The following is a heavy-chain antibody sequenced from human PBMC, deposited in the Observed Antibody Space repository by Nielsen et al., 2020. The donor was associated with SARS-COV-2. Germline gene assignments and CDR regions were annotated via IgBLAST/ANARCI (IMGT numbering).Heavy chain of an antibody. D-gene: IGHD1-26*01. CDR3: ARGVGSGSQVGFDP. CDR1: GGSISSYY. Sequence: SETLSLTCTVSGGSISSYYWSWIRQPPGKGLEWIGYIYYSGSTNYNPSLKSRVTISVDTSKNQFSLKLSSVTAADTAVYYCARGVGSGSQVGFDPWGQGTLVTVSS. V-gene: IGHV4-59*01. J-gene: IGHJ5*02. CDR2: IYYSGST.